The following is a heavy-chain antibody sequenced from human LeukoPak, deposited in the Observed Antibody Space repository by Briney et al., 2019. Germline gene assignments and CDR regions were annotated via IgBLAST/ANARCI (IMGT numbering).Heavy chain of an antibody. CDR3: AKHRKIVATIGPLDY. CDR1: GFTFSSYA. Sequence: PGGSLRLSCAASGFTFSSYAMSWVRQAPGKGLEWASAISGSGGSTYYADSVKGRFTISRDNSKNTLYLQMNSLRAEDTAVYYCAKHRKIVATIGPLDYWGQGTLVTVSS. V-gene: IGHV3-23*01. D-gene: IGHD5-12*01. CDR2: ISGSGGST. J-gene: IGHJ4*02.